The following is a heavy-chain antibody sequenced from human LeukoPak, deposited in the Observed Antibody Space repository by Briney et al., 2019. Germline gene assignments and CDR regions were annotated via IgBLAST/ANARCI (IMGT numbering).Heavy chain of an antibody. V-gene: IGHV3-7*01. D-gene: IGHD6-13*01. CDR3: GGFGYEAAVDL. CDR2: IKPDGSET. J-gene: IGHJ4*02. Sequence: PTGGSLRLSCAASGFMFTTYWMTWVRQAPGKGPEWVANIKPDGSETYYVDSVKGRFTISRDNTKSLLYLQMNSPRGEDAAVYYCGGFGYEAAVDLWGQGTLVTVSS. CDR1: GFMFTTYW.